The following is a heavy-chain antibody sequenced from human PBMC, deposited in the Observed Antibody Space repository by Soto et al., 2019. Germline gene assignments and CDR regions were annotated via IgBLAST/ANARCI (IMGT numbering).Heavy chain of an antibody. CDR1: GFTFSTSW. CDR2: IKQHGSDQ. CDR3: ARSHVSRSFNWPPYVDAFEV. Sequence: GGSLRLSCAASGFTFSTSWMSWVRQAPGKGLEWVANIKQHGSDQYYVDSVKGRFTISRDNAKNSLYLQMNSLRAEDTAVYYCARSHVSRSFNWPPYVDAFEVWGQGTMVTVSS. D-gene: IGHD3-9*01. V-gene: IGHV3-7*01. J-gene: IGHJ3*01.